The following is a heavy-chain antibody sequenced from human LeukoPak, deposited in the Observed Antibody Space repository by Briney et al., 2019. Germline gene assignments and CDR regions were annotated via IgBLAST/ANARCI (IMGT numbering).Heavy chain of an antibody. V-gene: IGHV4-34*01. CDR3: ARLPAAAPYYYYYMDV. CDR1: GGSFSGYY. D-gene: IGHD2-15*01. CDR2: INHSGST. Sequence: SETLSLTCAVYGGSFSGYYWSWIRQPPGKGLEWIGEINHSGSTNYNPSLKSRVTISVDTSKNQFSLKLSSVTAADTAVYYCARLPAAAPYYYYYMDVWGKGTTVTVSS. J-gene: IGHJ6*03.